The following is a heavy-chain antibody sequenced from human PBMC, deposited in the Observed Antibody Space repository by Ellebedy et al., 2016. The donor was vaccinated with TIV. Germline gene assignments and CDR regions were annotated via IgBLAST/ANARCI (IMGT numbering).Heavy chain of an antibody. Sequence: GGSLRLSCAASGFTFSSYWMSWVRQAPGKGLEWAAHIKQDGSEKYYVDSVKGRFTISRDNAKNTLYLQMNSLRAEDTAVYYCARSRRNWNDLGFDYWGQGTLVTVSS. J-gene: IGHJ4*02. CDR2: IKQDGSEK. CDR3: ARSRRNWNDLGFDY. CDR1: GFTFSSYW. D-gene: IGHD1-1*01. V-gene: IGHV3-7*01.